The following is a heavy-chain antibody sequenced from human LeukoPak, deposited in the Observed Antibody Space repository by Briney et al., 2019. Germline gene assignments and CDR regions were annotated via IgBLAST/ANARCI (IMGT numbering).Heavy chain of an antibody. V-gene: IGHV1-24*01. CDR1: GYTLTELS. CDR3: ATAHFGWYGEYGGFDY. D-gene: IGHD3-10*01. Sequence: ASVRVACKVSGYTLTELSMHWVRQAPGKGLEWMGGFYHEDGETIYAQKLQGRVTMTEDTSTDTAYMELSRLISEDTAVYYCATAHFGWYGEYGGFDYWGQGTLVTVSS. CDR2: FYHEDGET. J-gene: IGHJ4*02.